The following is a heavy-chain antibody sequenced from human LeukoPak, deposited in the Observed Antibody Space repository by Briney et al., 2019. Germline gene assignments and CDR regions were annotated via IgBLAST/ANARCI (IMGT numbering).Heavy chain of an antibody. Sequence: ASVKVSCKASGYSFTNYGISWVRQAPGQGLEWMGWISAYNGNTNYAQKLQGRVTMTTDTSTSTAYMELRSLRSEDTAVYYCARDSSGWYERTAYYYYYMDVWGKGTTVTVSS. V-gene: IGHV1-18*01. J-gene: IGHJ6*03. CDR3: ARDSSGWYERTAYYYYYMDV. CDR1: GYSFTNYG. D-gene: IGHD6-19*01. CDR2: ISAYNGNT.